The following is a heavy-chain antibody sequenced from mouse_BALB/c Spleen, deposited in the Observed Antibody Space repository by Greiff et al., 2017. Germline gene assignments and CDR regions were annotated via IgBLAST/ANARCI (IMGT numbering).Heavy chain of an antibody. CDR2: IDPANGNT. CDR1: GFNIKDTY. Sequence: EVKLVESGAELVKPGASVKLSCTASGFNIKDTYMHWVKQRPEQGLEWIGRIDPANGNTKYDPKFQGKATITADTSSNTAYLQLSSLTSEDTAVYYCARNDGSPPFDYWGQGTTLTVSS. CDR3: ARNDGSPPFDY. J-gene: IGHJ2*01. D-gene: IGHD1-1*01. V-gene: IGHV14-3*02.